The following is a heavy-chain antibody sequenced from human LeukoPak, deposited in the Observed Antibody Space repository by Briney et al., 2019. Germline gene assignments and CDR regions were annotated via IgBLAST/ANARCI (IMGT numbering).Heavy chain of an antibody. Sequence: TGGSLRLSCAASGFTFSTYAMSRVRQAPGKGRGWVSAIRGSGGGTYYADSVKGRFTISRDNSKNTLYLQMNSLRAEDTAVYYCAKDFANYYDSSGYSRVLINYYYYGMDVWGQGTTVTVSS. D-gene: IGHD3-22*01. J-gene: IGHJ6*02. CDR2: IRGSGGGT. CDR3: AKDFANYYDSSGYSRVLINYYYYGMDV. CDR1: GFTFSTYA. V-gene: IGHV3-23*01.